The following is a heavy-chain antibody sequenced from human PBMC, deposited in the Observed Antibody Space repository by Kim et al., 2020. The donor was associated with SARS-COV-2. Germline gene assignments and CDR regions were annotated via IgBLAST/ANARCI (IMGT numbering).Heavy chain of an antibody. CDR3: AGVGLRVSGFYPLDY. V-gene: IGHV3-30*04. D-gene: IGHD6-25*01. J-gene: IGHJ4*02. Sequence: AEPVRSRFTICRDNYNNTVYLQMNSLRHEDTAMYFCAGVGLRVSGFYPLDYWGQGTLVTVSS.